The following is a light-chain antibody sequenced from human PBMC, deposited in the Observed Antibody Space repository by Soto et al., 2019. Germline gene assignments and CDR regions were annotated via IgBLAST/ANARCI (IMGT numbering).Light chain of an antibody. CDR3: QQYDRWWT. CDR2: HAS. V-gene: IGKV1-5*01. Sequence: DIQMTQSPSTLSVSVGDRVTITCRASQSISTYLAWYQQRPGKAPKLLIYHASSLESGVPSRFSGSGSGTEFTLTISSLQPDDFVTYYCQQYDRWWTFGQGTKVEIK. J-gene: IGKJ1*01. CDR1: QSISTY.